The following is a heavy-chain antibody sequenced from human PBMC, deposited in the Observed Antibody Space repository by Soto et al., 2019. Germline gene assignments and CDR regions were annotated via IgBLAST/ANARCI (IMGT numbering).Heavy chain of an antibody. J-gene: IGHJ4*02. Sequence: SVEVSCKASGYTFTSYDMHWVLQTPGQGLEWMGIINPSGGSTSYAQKFQGRVTMTRDTSTSTVYMELSSLRSEDTAVYYCASAGGVRYFDWLLPPPGYWGQGTLVTVSS. V-gene: IGHV1-46*01. CDR3: ASAGGVRYFDWLLPPPGY. CDR1: GYTFTSYD. CDR2: INPSGGST. D-gene: IGHD3-9*01.